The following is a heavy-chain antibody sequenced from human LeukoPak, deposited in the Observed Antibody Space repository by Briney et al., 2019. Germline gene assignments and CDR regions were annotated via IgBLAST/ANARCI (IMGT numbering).Heavy chain of an antibody. CDR3: ARDSRALYLPDI. CDR1: GLTFSSYW. J-gene: IGHJ3*02. Sequence: PGGSLRLSCAASGLTFSSYWMSWVRQAPGKGLEWVANIKQDGSEKYYVDSVKGRFTISRDNAKNSLYLQMNSLRAEDTAVYYCARDSRALYLPDIWGQGTMVTVSS. CDR2: IKQDGSEK. V-gene: IGHV3-7*01. D-gene: IGHD2-2*02.